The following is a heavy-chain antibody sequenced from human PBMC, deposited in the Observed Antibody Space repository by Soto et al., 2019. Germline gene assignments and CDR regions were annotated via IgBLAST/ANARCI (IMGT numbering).Heavy chain of an antibody. CDR2: VFYTGFT. D-gene: IGHD1-20*01. V-gene: IGHV4-39*01. CDR3: ASSQKGYNWNYFDH. J-gene: IGHJ4*02. CDR1: GGSISGSYYY. Sequence: LPETLSLTCAVSGGSISGSYYYWGWLRQSPGRGPEWIGSVFYTGFTSYNPSLESRVSVSVDTSKNQFSLKVSAVTAADTAVYYCASSQKGYNWNYFDHWGQGALVTVSS.